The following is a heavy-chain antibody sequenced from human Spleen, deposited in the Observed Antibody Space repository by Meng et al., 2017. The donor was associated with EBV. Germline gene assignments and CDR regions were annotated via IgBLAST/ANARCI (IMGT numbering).Heavy chain of an antibody. CDR2: VQYTGST. D-gene: IGHD6-19*01. J-gene: IGHJ5*02. CDR1: DTSKSRFYY. V-gene: IGHV4-38-2*02. CDR3: ARPFPSWQSPRLDPFGA. Sequence: QVEQRCCVLGQVRPSVRLSLTGNVADTSKSRFYYCGGIRRPPGRGLEWIGSVQYTGSTYYSPSLKSRVTVSVDTSKIQFSLRLTSVTAADTAVYYCARPFPSWQSPRLDPFGAWGQGTLVTVSS.